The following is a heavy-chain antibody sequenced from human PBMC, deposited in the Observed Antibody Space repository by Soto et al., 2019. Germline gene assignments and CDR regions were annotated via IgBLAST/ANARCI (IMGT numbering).Heavy chain of an antibody. CDR3: ASSGDYEVDYYYYGMDV. J-gene: IGHJ6*02. CDR2: IIPIFGTA. Sequence: SVKVSCKASGGTFSSYAISWVRQAPGQGLEWMGGIIPIFGTANYAQKFQGRVTITADESTSTAYMELSSLRSEDTAVYYCASSGDYEVDYYYYGMDVWGQGTTVTVSS. CDR1: GGTFSSYA. V-gene: IGHV1-69*13. D-gene: IGHD4-17*01.